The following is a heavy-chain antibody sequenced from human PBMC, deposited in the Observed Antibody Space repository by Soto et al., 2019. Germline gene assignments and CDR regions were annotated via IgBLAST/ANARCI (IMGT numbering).Heavy chain of an antibody. CDR1: GFTFSSYD. J-gene: IGHJ4*02. CDR2: IGTAGDT. D-gene: IGHD3-10*01. Sequence: EVQLVESGGGLVQPGGSLRLSCAASGFTFSSYDMHWVRQATGKGLESVSAIGTAGDTYYPGSVKGRFTISRENAKNSLYLQMNSLRAGDTAVYYCARGDTMVRGTILAYFDYWGQGTLVTVSS. V-gene: IGHV3-13*04. CDR3: ARGDTMVRGTILAYFDY.